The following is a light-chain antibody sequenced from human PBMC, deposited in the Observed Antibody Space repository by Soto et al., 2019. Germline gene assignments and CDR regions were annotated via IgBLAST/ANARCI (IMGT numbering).Light chain of an antibody. V-gene: IGLV1-47*02. Sequence: QSVLTQPPSASLTPGQTVTISCSGSTFNIGTFYVYWYQHLPGTAPKLLIYLGDQRASGVSDRFSGSKSGTSASLAINGLRSDDEADYYCAAWDDNLNAYVFGSGTKLTVL. CDR2: LGD. J-gene: IGLJ1*01. CDR1: TFNIGTFY. CDR3: AAWDDNLNAYV.